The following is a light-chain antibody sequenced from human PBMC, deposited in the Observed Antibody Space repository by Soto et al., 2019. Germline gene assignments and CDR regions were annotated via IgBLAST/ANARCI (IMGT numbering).Light chain of an antibody. J-gene: IGLJ3*02. V-gene: IGLV1-40*01. CDR1: NSNLGAGYD. CDR2: GNR. Sequence: QSVLTQSPSVSGAPGQRVTISCTGNNSNLGAGYDVHWYQQLPGAAPKLVIFGNRNRPSGVPERFSGSKSGTSASLAIIGLQAEDEADYYCQAYDYSLTAFVFGGGTKLTVL. CDR3: QAYDYSLTAFV.